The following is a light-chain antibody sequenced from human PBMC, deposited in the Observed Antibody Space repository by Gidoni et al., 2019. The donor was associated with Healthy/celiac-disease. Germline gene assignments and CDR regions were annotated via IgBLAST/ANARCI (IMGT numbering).Light chain of an antibody. CDR2: DAA. V-gene: IGKV3-11*01. Sequence: EIVLTQSPATLSLSPGERATLSCRASQSVSSYLAWYQQKPGQAPRLLIYDAANRATGIPARFSGSGSGTDFTLTISSLEPEDFAVYYCQQRSNSFXQXTKVEIK. CDR1: QSVSSY. J-gene: IGKJ1*01. CDR3: QQRSNS.